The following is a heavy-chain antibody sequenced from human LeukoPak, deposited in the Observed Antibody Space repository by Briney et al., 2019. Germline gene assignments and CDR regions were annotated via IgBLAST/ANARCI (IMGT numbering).Heavy chain of an antibody. V-gene: IGHV4-59*01. D-gene: IGHD3-10*01. J-gene: IGHJ6*03. CDR3: AREGTYGSGSYYNVDYYYYYYMDV. CDR1: GGSISSYY. CDR2: IYYSGST. Sequence: SDTLSLTCTVSGGSISSYYWSWIRQPPGKGLEWIGYIYYSGSTNYNPSLKSRVTISVDTSKNQFSLKLSSVTAADTAVYYCAREGTYGSGSYYNVDYYYYYYMDVWGKGTTVTVSS.